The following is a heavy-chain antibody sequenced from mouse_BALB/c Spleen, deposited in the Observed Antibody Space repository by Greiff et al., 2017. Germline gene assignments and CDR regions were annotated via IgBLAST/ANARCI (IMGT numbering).Heavy chain of an antibody. CDR3: ARNTDYGSLWYFDV. D-gene: IGHD1-1*01. Sequence: QVQLKESGPGLVQPSQSLSITCTVSGFSLTSYGVHWVRQSPGKGLEWLGVIWSGGSTDYNAAFISRLSISKDNSKSQVFFKMNSLQANDTAIYYCARNTDYGSLWYFDVWGAGTTVTVSS. J-gene: IGHJ1*01. V-gene: IGHV2-2*02. CDR1: GFSLTSYG. CDR2: IWSGGST.